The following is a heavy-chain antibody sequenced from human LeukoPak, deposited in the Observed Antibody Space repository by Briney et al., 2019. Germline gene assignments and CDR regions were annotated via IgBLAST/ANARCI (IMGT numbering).Heavy chain of an antibody. CDR2: SGGST. CDR1: GFSVSNNY. CDR3: TRDRDSGSHYGY. Sequence: GGSLRLSCAGSGFSVSNNYMSWVRQAPGKGLEWVSVSGGSTYYADSVKGRFTISRDNSKNTLYLQMNSLRAEDTAVYYCTRDRDSGSHYGYWGQGTLVMVSS. V-gene: IGHV3-66*02. D-gene: IGHD1-26*01. J-gene: IGHJ4*02.